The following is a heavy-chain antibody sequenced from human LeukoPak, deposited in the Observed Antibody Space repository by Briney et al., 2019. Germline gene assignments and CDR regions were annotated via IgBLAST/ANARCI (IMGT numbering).Heavy chain of an antibody. Sequence: SVKVSCKSSGYTFTSYAMNWVRQPPGQGLEWMGWINTNTGDPTYAHAFTGRFVFSLDTSVGTAYLQISSLKAEDTAVYYCARVQGMVREYYYYYYMDVWGKGTTVTVSS. J-gene: IGHJ6*03. CDR2: INTNTGDP. D-gene: IGHD3-10*01. V-gene: IGHV7-4-1*02. CDR1: GYTFTSYA. CDR3: ARVQGMVREYYYYYYMDV.